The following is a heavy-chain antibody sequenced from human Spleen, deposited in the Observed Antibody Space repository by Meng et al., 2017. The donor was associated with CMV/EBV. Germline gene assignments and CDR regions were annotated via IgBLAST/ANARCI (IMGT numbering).Heavy chain of an antibody. V-gene: IGHV1-69*05. CDR2: IIPIFGTA. CDR3: ASGPYSSGWYEDY. CDR1: GGSFSNYA. J-gene: IGHJ4*02. D-gene: IGHD6-19*01. Sequence: KASGGSFSNYAISWVRQAPGQGLEWMGGIIPIFGTANYAQKFQGRVTITTDESTSTAYMELSSLRPEDTAVYYCASGPYSSGWYEDYWGQGTLVTVSS.